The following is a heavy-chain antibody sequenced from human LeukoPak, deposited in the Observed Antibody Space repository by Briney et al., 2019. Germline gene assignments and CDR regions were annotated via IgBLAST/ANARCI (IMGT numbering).Heavy chain of an antibody. CDR1: GFSVSNNY. CDR2: IYSGGST. D-gene: IGHD6-13*01. V-gene: IGHV3-66*01. CDR3: ARCGSSWYFDY. J-gene: IGHJ4*02. Sequence: GGSLRLSCAASGFSVSNNYMSWVRQAPGKGLEWVSVIYSGGSTYYADSVKGRFTISRDNSKNTLYLQMNSLRAEDTAVYYCARCGSSWYFDYWGQGTLVTVSS.